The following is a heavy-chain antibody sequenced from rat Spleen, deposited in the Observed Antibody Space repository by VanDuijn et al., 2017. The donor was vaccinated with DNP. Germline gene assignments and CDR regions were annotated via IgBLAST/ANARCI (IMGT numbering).Heavy chain of an antibody. V-gene: IGHV5-22*01. J-gene: IGHJ2*01. CDR3: ARHVLPLRVWDY. D-gene: IGHD4-1*01. Sequence: EVQLVESGGGLVQPGRSLKLSCAASGFTFSDYYMAWVRQAPTKGLEWVAYIRYDGGSTQYGDSVKGRFTISRDNAKSTLYLQMNSLRSEDMATYYCARHVLPLRVWDYWGQGVMVTVSS. CDR1: GFTFSDYY. CDR2: IRYDGGST.